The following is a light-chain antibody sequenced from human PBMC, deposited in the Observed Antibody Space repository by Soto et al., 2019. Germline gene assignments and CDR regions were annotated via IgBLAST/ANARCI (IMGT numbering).Light chain of an antibody. CDR3: QQYNGYWT. V-gene: IGKV1-5*03. Sequence: DIQMTQSPSTLSASVGDRVTITCRASQSISDLLAWYQQKPGKAPKLLIYKASSSKSGVPSRFSGSGSGTVSTIIIRRLPPDFFASYYCQQYNGYWTFGQGTKVEIK. CDR1: QSISDL. J-gene: IGKJ1*01. CDR2: KAS.